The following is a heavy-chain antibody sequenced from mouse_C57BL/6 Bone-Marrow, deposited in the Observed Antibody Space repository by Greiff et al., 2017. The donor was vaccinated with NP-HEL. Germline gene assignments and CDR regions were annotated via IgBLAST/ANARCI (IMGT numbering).Heavy chain of an antibody. CDR2: IDPENGDT. V-gene: IGHV14-4*01. Sequence: VQLQQSGAELVRPGASVKLSCTASGFNIKDDYMHWVKQRPEQGLEWIGWIDPENGDTEYASKFQGKATISADPSSNTAYLQLSSLTSEDTAVYYCTPLYYDYEYFDVWGTGTTVTVSS. CDR3: TPLYYDYEYFDV. J-gene: IGHJ1*03. CDR1: GFNIKDDY. D-gene: IGHD2-4*01.